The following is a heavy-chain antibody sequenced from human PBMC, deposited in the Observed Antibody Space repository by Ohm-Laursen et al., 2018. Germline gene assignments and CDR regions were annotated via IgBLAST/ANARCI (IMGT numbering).Heavy chain of an antibody. D-gene: IGHD3-3*01. CDR2: INPSGGST. V-gene: IGHV1-46*01. Sequence: SVKVSCKASGYTFTSYYMHWVRQAPGQGLEWMGIINPSGGSTSYAQKFQGRVTVTTDTSTSTAYMELRSLTSDDSAVYFCARDSYYDFWSGYSTYYHGMDVWGQGTTVTVSS. CDR3: ARDSYYDFWSGYSTYYHGMDV. J-gene: IGHJ6*02. CDR1: GYTFTSYY.